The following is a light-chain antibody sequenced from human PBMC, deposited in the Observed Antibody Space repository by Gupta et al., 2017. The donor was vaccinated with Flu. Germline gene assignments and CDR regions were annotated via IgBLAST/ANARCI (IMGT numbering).Light chain of an antibody. V-gene: IGKV3-11*01. Sequence: SPATLSLSPGERATRSCRDSQSVRLAWYKQKPGQPPRLLIYDASTRDTGTPARFSGSGYGTDFTLTISSRELEDFAVYYCQQVRNWPRWSFGQGTKVEIK. CDR1: QSVR. CDR2: DAS. J-gene: IGKJ1*01. CDR3: QQVRNWPRWS.